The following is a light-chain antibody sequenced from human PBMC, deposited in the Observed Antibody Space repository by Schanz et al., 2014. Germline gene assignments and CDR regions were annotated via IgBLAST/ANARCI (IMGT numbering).Light chain of an antibody. CDR1: QSVSSSS. CDR3: HQYGSSPYT. Sequence: EIVLTQSPGTLSLSPGERATLSCRASQSVSSSSLAWYQQNPGLAPRLLIYDASSRATGIPDRFSGSGSGTDFTLTISRLEPEDFAVYYCHQYGSSPYTFGQGTKLEIK. V-gene: IGKV3D-20*01. J-gene: IGKJ2*01. CDR2: DAS.